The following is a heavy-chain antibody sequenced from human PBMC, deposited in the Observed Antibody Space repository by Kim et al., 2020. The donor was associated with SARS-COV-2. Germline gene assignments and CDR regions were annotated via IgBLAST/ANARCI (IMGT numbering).Heavy chain of an antibody. CDR1: GGSFSGYH. J-gene: IGHJ3*01. CDR2: INQSGSA. CDR3: ARGFTPACSADSCYVV. D-gene: IGHD2-15*01. Sequence: SETLSLTCAVYGGSFSGYHWSWIRQPPGKGLEWIGEINQSGSAYYNPSLSSRLTISVDTSKNQFSLRLRSVTAADTSVYYCARGFTPACSADSCYVVWG. V-gene: IGHV4-34*01.